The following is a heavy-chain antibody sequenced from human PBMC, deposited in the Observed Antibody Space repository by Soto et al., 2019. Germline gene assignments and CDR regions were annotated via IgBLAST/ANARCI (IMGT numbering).Heavy chain of an antibody. CDR1: GYTFTGYY. V-gene: IGHV1-2*02. J-gene: IGHJ6*02. CDR3: ASARWLAQYYYYGMDV. D-gene: IGHD6-19*01. Sequence: GASVKVSCKASGYTFTGYYMHWVRQAPGQGLEWMGWINPNSGGTNYAQKFQGRVTMTRDTSISTAYMELSRLRSDDTAVYYCASARWLAQYYYYGMDVWGQGTTVTVSS. CDR2: INPNSGGT.